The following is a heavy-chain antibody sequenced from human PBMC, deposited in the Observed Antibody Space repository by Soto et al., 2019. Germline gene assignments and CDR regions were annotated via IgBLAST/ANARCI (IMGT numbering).Heavy chain of an antibody. J-gene: IGHJ4*02. D-gene: IGHD1-1*01. CDR1: GHTLTELS. CDR2: FDPADGET. CDR3: DAGGTRWLLSPFDY. Sequence: QVQLVQSGAEVRKPGASVKVSCKVSGHTLTELSMHWVRQAPGKGLEWMGGFDPADGETISAQKFQGRVTVTEDTATDSTYLELSSLRSEATAVYYCDAGGTRWLLSPFDYWGQGTLVTISS. V-gene: IGHV1-24*01.